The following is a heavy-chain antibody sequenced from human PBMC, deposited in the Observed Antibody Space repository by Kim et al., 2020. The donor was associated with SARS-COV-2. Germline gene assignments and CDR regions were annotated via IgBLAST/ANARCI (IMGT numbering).Heavy chain of an antibody. Sequence: ASVKVSCKASGYNFNDYYIHWVRQAPGQGLQWMGGINPNAGDTNYAQKFHGRVSMTRDASINTAYVELFGLAFDDTAVYYCARDSDPDYWGQGTLVTVSS. CDR3: ARDSDPDY. V-gene: IGHV1-2*02. CDR2: INPNAGDT. J-gene: IGHJ4*02. CDR1: GYNFNDYY.